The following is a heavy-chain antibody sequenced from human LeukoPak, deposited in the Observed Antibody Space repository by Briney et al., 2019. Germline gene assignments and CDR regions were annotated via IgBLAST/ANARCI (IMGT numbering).Heavy chain of an antibody. V-gene: IGHV4-61*02. CDR1: GGSISSGSYY. D-gene: IGHD2-2*01. CDR3: ARDRVVPAAINYFDY. CDR2: IYTSGST. Sequence: SQTLSLTCTVSGGSISSGSYYWSWIRQPAGKGLEWIGRIYTSGSTNYNPSLKSRVTISVDTSKNQFSLRLSSVTAADTAVYYCARDRVVPAAINYFDYWGQGTLVTVSS. J-gene: IGHJ4*02.